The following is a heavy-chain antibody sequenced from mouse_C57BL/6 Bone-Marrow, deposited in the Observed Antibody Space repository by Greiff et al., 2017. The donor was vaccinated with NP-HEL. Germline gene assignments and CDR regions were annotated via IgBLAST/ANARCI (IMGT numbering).Heavy chain of an antibody. D-gene: IGHD1-1*01. J-gene: IGHJ1*03. V-gene: IGHV1-75*01. CDR2: IFPGSGST. CDR1: GYTFTDYY. CDR3: AKRGHYYGSRYWYFDV. Sequence: VPLQQSGPELVKPGASVKISCKASGYTFTDYYINWLKQRPGQGLECIGWIFPGSGSTSYNEKFKGKATLTVDKSSSTAYMLLSSLTSEDSAVYFCAKRGHYYGSRYWYFDVWGTGTTVTVSS.